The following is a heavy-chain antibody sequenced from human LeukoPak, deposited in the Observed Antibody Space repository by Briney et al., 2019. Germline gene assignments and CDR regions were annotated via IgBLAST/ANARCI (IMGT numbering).Heavy chain of an antibody. CDR2: FDPEDGET. CDR1: GYTLTELS. CDR3: ATSLYDSSGYRWAFDI. D-gene: IGHD3-22*01. J-gene: IGHJ3*02. V-gene: IGHV1-24*01. Sequence: ASVKVSCKVSGYTLTELSMHWVRQAPGKGLEWMGGFDPEDGETIYAQKFQGRVTMTEGTSTDTAYMELSSLRSEDTAVYYCATSLYDSSGYRWAFDIWGQGTMVTVSS.